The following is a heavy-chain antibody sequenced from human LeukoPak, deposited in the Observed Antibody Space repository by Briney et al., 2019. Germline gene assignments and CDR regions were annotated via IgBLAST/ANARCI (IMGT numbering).Heavy chain of an antibody. J-gene: IGHJ6*03. D-gene: IGHD2-2*01. CDR3: ARAPGGYCSSTSCTPTMDV. Sequence: PGGSLRLSCAASGFTFSSYSMNWVRQAPGKGLEWVSGISGSGSSTNYADSVKGRFTISRDNSKNTLYLQMNSLRAEDTAVYYCARAPGGYCSSTSCTPTMDVWGKGTTVTVSS. V-gene: IGHV3-23*01. CDR1: GFTFSSYS. CDR2: ISGSGSST.